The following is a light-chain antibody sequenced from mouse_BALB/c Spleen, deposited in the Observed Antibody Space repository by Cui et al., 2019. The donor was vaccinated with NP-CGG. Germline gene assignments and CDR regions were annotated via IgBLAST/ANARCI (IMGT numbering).Light chain of an antibody. Sequence: QAFVTLVSALTTSPGEIVTLTCRSSTGAVTTSNYANWVQEKPDHLFTGLIGGTNNRAPGVPARFSGSLIGDKAALTITGAQTEDEAIYFCALWYSNHWVFGGGTKLTVL. V-gene: IGLV1*01. CDR2: GTN. CDR3: ALWYSNHWV. J-gene: IGLJ1*01. CDR1: TGAVTTSNY.